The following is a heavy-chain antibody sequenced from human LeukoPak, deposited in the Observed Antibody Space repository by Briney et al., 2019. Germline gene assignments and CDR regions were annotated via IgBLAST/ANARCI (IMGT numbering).Heavy chain of an antibody. J-gene: IGHJ6*03. Sequence: SVKVSCKTSGGTFSSYAISWVRQAPVQGLEWMGGIIPIFGTANYAQKFQGRVTITTDESTSTAYMELSSLRSEDTAVYYCARGEEVVPAAMRAYYYYYMDVWGKGTTVTVSS. D-gene: IGHD2-2*01. CDR2: IIPIFGTA. CDR3: ARGEEVVPAAMRAYYYYYMDV. V-gene: IGHV1-69*05. CDR1: GGTFSSYA.